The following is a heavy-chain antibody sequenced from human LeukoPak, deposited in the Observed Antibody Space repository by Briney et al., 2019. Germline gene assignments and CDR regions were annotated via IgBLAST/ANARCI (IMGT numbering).Heavy chain of an antibody. V-gene: IGHV1-18*04. CDR3: GRDYYYGTSAPYNFGIDV. J-gene: IGHJ6*02. CDR2: ISGYNGNT. D-gene: IGHD3-10*01. Sequence: EASVTVSCKASGYTLTKYGISWVRQAAGHGPEWMGWISGYNGNTNYAQKFQGRVTMTTDTSTSTVYMELRDLKSDDTAVYYCGRDYYYGTSAPYNFGIDVWGQGTTVTVSS. CDR1: GYTLTKYG.